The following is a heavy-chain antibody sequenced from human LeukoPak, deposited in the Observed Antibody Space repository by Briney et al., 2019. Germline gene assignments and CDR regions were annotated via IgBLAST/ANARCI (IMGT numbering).Heavy chain of an antibody. Sequence: SETLSLTCTVSGGSISSSSYYWGWIRQPPGKGLEWIGSIYYSGSTYYNPSLKSRVTISVDTSKNQFSLKLSSVTVADTAVYYCARLGTSLVIYYYFDYWGQGTLVTVSS. D-gene: IGHD3-9*01. V-gene: IGHV4-39*07. CDR3: ARLGTSLVIYYYFDY. J-gene: IGHJ4*02. CDR2: IYYSGST. CDR1: GGSISSSSYY.